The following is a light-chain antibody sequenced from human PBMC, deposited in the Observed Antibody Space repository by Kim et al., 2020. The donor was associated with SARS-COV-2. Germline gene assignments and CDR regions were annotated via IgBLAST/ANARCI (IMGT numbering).Light chain of an antibody. Sequence: QSVLTQPASVSGSPGQSITISCTGTDNDVGSSISVSWYQQRPGKAPKVVIYDVSERPSGVSNRFSGSKSGSTASLTISGLQTDDEGDYYCSSSTGTSPFVFGGGTKVTVL. CDR2: DVS. V-gene: IGLV2-14*01. J-gene: IGLJ2*01. CDR3: SSSTGTSPFV. CDR1: DNDVGSSIS.